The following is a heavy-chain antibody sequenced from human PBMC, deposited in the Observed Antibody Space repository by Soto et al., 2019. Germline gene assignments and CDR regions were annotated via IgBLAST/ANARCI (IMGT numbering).Heavy chain of an antibody. CDR2: ISHSGNTI. J-gene: IGHJ4*02. CDR3: ARGGADSSGYYYHPLDY. D-gene: IGHD3-22*01. V-gene: IGHV3-48*03. CDR1: GFTFSSYE. Sequence: GGSLRLSCAASGFTFSSYEMNWVRQAPGKELEWVSYISHSGNTIYYADSVKGRFTISRDNAKNSLYLQMNSLRAEDTAVYYCARGGADSSGYYYHPLDYWGQGTLVTVSS.